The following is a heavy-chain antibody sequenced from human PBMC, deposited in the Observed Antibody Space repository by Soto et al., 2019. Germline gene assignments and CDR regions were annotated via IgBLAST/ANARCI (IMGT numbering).Heavy chain of an antibody. D-gene: IGHD2-21*01. CDR3: ARHIRGNSCMDV. Sequence: QLQLQESGPGLVKPSETLSLTCTVSGGSISSSSYYWGWIRQPPGKGLEWIGTIYYSGITHYNPSLKGRVTISVDTSKDQFSLKLSSVTAADTAVYYCARHIRGNSCMDVWGQGTTVTVSS. J-gene: IGHJ6*02. V-gene: IGHV4-39*01. CDR1: GGSISSSSYY. CDR2: IYYSGIT.